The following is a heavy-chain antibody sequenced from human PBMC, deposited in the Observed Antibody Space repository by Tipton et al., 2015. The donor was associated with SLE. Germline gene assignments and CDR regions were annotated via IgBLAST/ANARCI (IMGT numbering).Heavy chain of an antibody. CDR2: ISHDGSNK. V-gene: IGHV3-30-3*01. J-gene: IGHJ4*02. Sequence: SLRLSCAASGFTFSTFDFHWVRQAPGKGLEWVALISHDGSNKYYADSVKGRFTISRDNSKNTLYLQVNSLRAEDTAVYYCARDSSFFDSADYYDTSGYLDYWGQGTLVTVSS. CDR1: GFTFSTFD. D-gene: IGHD3-22*01. CDR3: ARDSSFFDSADYYDTSGYLDY.